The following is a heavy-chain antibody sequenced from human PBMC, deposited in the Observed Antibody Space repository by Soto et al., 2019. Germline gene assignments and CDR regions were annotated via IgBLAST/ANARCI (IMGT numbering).Heavy chain of an antibody. Sequence: GESLKISCTASGFTFGDYAMSWFRQAPGKGLEWVGFIRSKAYGGTTEYAASVKGRFTISRDDSKSIAYLQMNSLKTEDTAVYYCTRDRFLRDAFDIWGQGTMVTVSS. CDR1: GFTFGDYA. CDR2: IRSKAYGGTT. CDR3: TRDRFLRDAFDI. V-gene: IGHV3-49*03. J-gene: IGHJ3*02. D-gene: IGHD3-3*01.